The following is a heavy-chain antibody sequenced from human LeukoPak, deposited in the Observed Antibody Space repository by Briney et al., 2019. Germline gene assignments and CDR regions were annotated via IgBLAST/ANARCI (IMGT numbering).Heavy chain of an antibody. J-gene: IGHJ4*02. V-gene: IGHV4-59*01. CDR3: ARGLKARYYYGSGSYASGRYYFDY. Sequence: SETLSLTCTVSGDSITSYYYNWIRQPPGKGLEWIGYIYDSGTTNYNPSLKSRVTISVDTSKNQFSLKLTSVTAAGTAVYYCARGLKARYYYGSGSYASGRYYFDYWGQGTLVTVSS. D-gene: IGHD3-10*01. CDR2: IYDSGTT. CDR1: GDSITSYY.